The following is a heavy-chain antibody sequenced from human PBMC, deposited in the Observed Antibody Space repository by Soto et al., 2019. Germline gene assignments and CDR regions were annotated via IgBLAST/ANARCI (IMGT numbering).Heavy chain of an antibody. Sequence: GGSLRLSCAASGFTFSSYGMHWVRQAPGKGLEWVAVIWYDGSNKYYADSVKGRFTISRDNSKNTLYPQMNSLRAEDTAVYYCARDPYYYGSGSYYIALDYWGQGTLVTVSS. CDR1: GFTFSSYG. J-gene: IGHJ4*02. V-gene: IGHV3-33*08. D-gene: IGHD3-10*01. CDR2: IWYDGSNK. CDR3: ARDPYYYGSGSYYIALDY.